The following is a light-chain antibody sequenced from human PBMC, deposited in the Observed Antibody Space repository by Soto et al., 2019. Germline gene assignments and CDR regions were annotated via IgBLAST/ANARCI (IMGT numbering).Light chain of an antibody. CDR2: GAS. J-gene: IGKJ1*01. CDR3: QQYGSSPRT. CDR1: QSVSSNQ. Sequence: EIVLTQSPGTLSLSPGEVATLSCKASQSVSSNQLAWYQQKPGQAPRLVIYGASSRATGIPDRFSGTGSGTDFTLTISRLEPEDFAVYYCQQYGSSPRTFGQGTKVEIK. V-gene: IGKV3-20*01.